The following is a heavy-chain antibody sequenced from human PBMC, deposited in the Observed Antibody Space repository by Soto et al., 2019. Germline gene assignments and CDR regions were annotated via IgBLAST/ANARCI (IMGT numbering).Heavy chain of an antibody. D-gene: IGHD6-13*01. V-gene: IGHV2-5*02. J-gene: IGHJ4*02. CDR3: AHSRYSRSSFDY. CDR1: GFPVTDNAVG. Sequence: SGPTLAHLTQPLTLTLPFSGFPVTDNAVGVAWIRQHPGKALEWLGLIYWDDDKRYSPSLKSRLTITKDTSNNQVVLRMTNMDPVDTATYYCAHSRYSRSSFDYWGQGTLVTVSS. CDR2: IYWDDDK.